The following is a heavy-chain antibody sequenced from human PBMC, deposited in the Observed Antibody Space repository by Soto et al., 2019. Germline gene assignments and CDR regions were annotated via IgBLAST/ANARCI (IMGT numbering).Heavy chain of an antibody. V-gene: IGHV1-46*01. CDR3: ARADYYDSSGFYYDC. CDR2: INPSGGST. Sequence: QVQLVQSGAEVKKPGASVKVSCKASGYIFTNHYIHWVRQAPGQGLEWMGIINPSGGSTNYLQKFQGRIPMTRDTSTSTVYMELSSLRSADTAVYFCARADYYDSSGFYYDCWGQGSLVTVSS. CDR1: GYIFTNHY. D-gene: IGHD3-22*01. J-gene: IGHJ4*02.